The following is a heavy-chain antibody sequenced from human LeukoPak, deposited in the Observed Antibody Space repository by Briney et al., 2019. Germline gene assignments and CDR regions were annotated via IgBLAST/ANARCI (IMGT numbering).Heavy chain of an antibody. V-gene: IGHV4-31*03. CDR1: GGYISSGGYY. Sequence: SETLSLTCTVSGGYISSGGYYWSWIRQHPGKGLEWIGYIYYSGSTYYNPSLKSRVTISVDTSKNQFSLKLSSVTAADTAVYYCARGGYYDQAMDVWGQGTTVTVSS. D-gene: IGHD3-22*01. J-gene: IGHJ6*02. CDR2: IYYSGST. CDR3: ARGGYYDQAMDV.